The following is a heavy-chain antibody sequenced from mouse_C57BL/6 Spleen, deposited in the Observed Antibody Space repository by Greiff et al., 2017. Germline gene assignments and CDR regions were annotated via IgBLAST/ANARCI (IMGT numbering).Heavy chain of an antibody. D-gene: IGHD4-1*01. CDR3: AKDANWSPFWYFDV. J-gene: IGHJ1*03. CDR2: IWRGGST. Sequence: VQLVESGPGLVQPSQSLSITCTVSGFSLTSYGVHWVRQSPGKGLEWLGVIWRGGSTDYNAAFMPRLSITKDTSKSQVFFKMNSLQADDTAIYYCAKDANWSPFWYFDVWGTGTTVTVSS. V-gene: IGHV2-5*01. CDR1: GFSLTSYG.